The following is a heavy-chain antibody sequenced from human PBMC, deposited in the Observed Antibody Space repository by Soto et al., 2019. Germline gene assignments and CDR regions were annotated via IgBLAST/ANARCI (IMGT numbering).Heavy chain of an antibody. J-gene: IGHJ4*02. V-gene: IGHV3-23*01. CDR1: GFTFSSYA. CDR3: ARRRYGSGSYSHLTG. Sequence: GGSLRLSCAASGFTFSSYAMSWVRQAPGKGLEWVSAISGGGGSAYYADSVKGRFTISRDNSKNTLYLQMNSLRAEDTAVYYCARRRYGSGSYSHLTGWGQGTLVTVSS. CDR2: ISGGGGSA. D-gene: IGHD3-10*01.